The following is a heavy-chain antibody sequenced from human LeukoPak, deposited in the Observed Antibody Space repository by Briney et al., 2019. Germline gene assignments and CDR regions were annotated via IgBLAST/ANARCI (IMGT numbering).Heavy chain of an antibody. D-gene: IGHD3-16*01. J-gene: IGHJ4*02. V-gene: IGHV3-7*01. CDR1: GFTFRSYW. CDR3: AREGGVADY. CDR2: INRDGTVQ. Sequence: GGPLRLSCATSGFTFRSYWMTGARQAPGGGLEWVANINRDGTVQWYADSVKGRFTVSRDNAKNSVYLQMNSARAEDTAVYYCAREGGVADYWGQGTLVTVSS.